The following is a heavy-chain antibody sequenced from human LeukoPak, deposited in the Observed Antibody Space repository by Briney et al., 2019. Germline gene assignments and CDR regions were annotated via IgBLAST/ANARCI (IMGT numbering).Heavy chain of an antibody. D-gene: IGHD2-15*01. CDR1: GFTVSSNY. Sequence: GGSLRLSCAASGFTVSSNYMSWVRQAPGKGLEWVSVIYSGGSTYYADSVKGRFTLSRDNSKNTLYLQMNSLRAEDAAVYYCARRCSGGSCYSVGAFDIWGQGTMVTVSS. V-gene: IGHV3-53*01. CDR3: ARRCSGGSCYSVGAFDI. CDR2: IYSGGST. J-gene: IGHJ3*02.